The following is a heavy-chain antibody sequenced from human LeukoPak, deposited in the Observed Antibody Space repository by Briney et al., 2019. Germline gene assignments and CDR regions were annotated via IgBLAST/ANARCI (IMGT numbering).Heavy chain of an antibody. CDR1: GFAFSNYG. CDR3: AKDRYSYAYEYFDC. V-gene: IGHV3-30*18. CDR2: ISYDGRNK. J-gene: IGHJ4*02. Sequence: GGSLRLSCAASGFAFSNYGMHWVRQAPGKGLEWVAVISYDGRNKYYADSVKGRFTISRDNSKNTLYLQMNSLRAEDTAVYYCAKDRYSYAYEYFDCWGQGTLVTVSS. D-gene: IGHD5-18*01.